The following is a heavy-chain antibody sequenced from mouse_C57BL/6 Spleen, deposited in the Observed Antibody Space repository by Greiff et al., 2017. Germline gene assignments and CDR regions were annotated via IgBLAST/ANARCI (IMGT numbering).Heavy chain of an antibody. Sequence: QVQLQQSGAELVRPGTSVKMSCKASGYTFTNYWIGWAKQRPGHGLEWIGDIYPGGGYTNYNEKFKGKATLTADKSSSTAYMQFSSLTSEDSAIYYCARRDYGSSYGNWYFDVWGTGTTVTVSS. CDR3: ARRDYGSSYGNWYFDV. CDR2: IYPGGGYT. D-gene: IGHD1-1*01. CDR1: GYTFTNYW. V-gene: IGHV1-63*01. J-gene: IGHJ1*03.